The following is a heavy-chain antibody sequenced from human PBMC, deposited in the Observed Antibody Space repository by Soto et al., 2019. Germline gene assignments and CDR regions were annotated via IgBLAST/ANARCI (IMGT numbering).Heavy chain of an antibody. Sequence: EVQLLESGGGLVQPGGSLRLSCAASGFTFSSYAMRWVRQAPGKGLEWVSAISGSAGNTYYADSVKGRFTISRDNSKNTLYLQRNSLRAEDTAVYYCAKDGGGDSSGYYYGDYWGQGTLVTVSS. CDR3: AKDGGGDSSGYYYGDY. CDR2: ISGSAGNT. CDR1: GFTFSSYA. J-gene: IGHJ4*02. D-gene: IGHD3-22*01. V-gene: IGHV3-23*01.